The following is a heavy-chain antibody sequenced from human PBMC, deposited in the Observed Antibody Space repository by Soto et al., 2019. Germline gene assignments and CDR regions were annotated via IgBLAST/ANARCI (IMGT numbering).Heavy chain of an antibody. Sequence: SETLSLTCTVSGGSISSYYWNWIRQPPGKGLEWIGYIYYSGSTNYNPSLKSRVTISVDTSKNQFSLKLSSVTAADTAVYYCARGSLTIFGVVSRRYNWFDPWGQGTLVTVS. V-gene: IGHV4-59*01. CDR2: IYYSGST. D-gene: IGHD3-3*01. CDR3: ARGSLTIFGVVSRRYNWFDP. CDR1: GGSISSYY. J-gene: IGHJ5*02.